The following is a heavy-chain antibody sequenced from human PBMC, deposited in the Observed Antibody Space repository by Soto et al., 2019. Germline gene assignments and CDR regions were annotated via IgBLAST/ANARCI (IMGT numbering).Heavy chain of an antibody. Sequence: ASVKVSRKVSGYTLTELSMHWVRQAPGKGLEWMGGFDPEDGETIYAQKFQGRVTMTEDTSTDTAYMELSSLRSEDTAVYYCATYGMATILNWFDPWGQGTLVTVSS. CDR1: GYTLTELS. CDR2: FDPEDGET. CDR3: ATYGMATILNWFDP. D-gene: IGHD5-12*01. J-gene: IGHJ5*02. V-gene: IGHV1-24*01.